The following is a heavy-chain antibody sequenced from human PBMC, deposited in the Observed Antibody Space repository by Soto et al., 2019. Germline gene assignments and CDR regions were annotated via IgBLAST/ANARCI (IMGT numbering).Heavy chain of an antibody. Sequence: EVQLVESGGGLVQPGGSLRLSCEPSGFSLSSNAMDWVGKAPGKGLEWVSYISLSRGKINYADSVRGRFTVSRDNAKNSLYLQMNSLRAEDTAVYYCARDPSRGSEWARYLDLWGRGTLVTVSS. V-gene: IGHV3-48*01. D-gene: IGHD1-26*01. J-gene: IGHJ2*01. CDR1: GFSLSSNA. CDR2: ISLSRGKI. CDR3: ARDPSRGSEWARYLDL.